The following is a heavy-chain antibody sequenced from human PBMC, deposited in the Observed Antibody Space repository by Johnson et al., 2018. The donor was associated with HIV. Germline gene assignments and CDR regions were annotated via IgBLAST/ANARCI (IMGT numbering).Heavy chain of an antibody. CDR1: GFTFSSYG. CDR2: IRYDGSNK. J-gene: IGHJ3*02. CDR3: AKGWGSGTFSTDDSFDI. V-gene: IGHV3-30*02. Sequence: QVQLVESGGGVVQPGGSLRLSCAASGFTFSSYGMHWVRQAPGKGLEWVAFIRYDGSNKYYADSVKGRFTISRDNSKNTLYLQMNSLRAEDTAVYYCAKGWGSGTFSTDDSFDIWGQGTMVTVSS. D-gene: IGHD3-16*01.